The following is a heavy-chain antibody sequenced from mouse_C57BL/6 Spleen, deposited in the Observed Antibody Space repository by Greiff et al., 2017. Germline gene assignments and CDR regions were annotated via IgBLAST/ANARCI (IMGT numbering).Heavy chain of an antibody. D-gene: IGHD2-4*01. CDR3: ARWGIYYDYDRFAY. CDR1: GYTFTSYW. Sequence: QVQLQQPGAELVKPGASVKMSCKASGYTFTSYWITWVKQRPGQGLEWIGDIYPGSGSINYNEKFKSKDTLTVDTSSSTAYMQLSSLTSEDSAVYYCARWGIYYDYDRFAYWGQGTLVTVSA. V-gene: IGHV1-55*01. CDR2: IYPGSGSI. J-gene: IGHJ3*01.